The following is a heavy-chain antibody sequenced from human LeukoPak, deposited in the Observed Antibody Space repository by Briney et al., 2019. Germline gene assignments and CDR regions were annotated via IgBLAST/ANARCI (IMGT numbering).Heavy chain of an antibody. CDR3: AREPRGYCSGGSCWYY. V-gene: IGHV5-10-1*01. Sequence: GESLKIPCEGSGYSFTSYWITGVHQIPGKGLEWMGRFDPSDSYTNYSPSFQGHVTISADKSISTAYLQWSSLKASDSAIYYCAREPRGYCSGGSCWYYWGQGTLVTVSS. D-gene: IGHD2-15*01. CDR1: GYSFTSYW. J-gene: IGHJ4*02. CDR2: FDPSDSYT.